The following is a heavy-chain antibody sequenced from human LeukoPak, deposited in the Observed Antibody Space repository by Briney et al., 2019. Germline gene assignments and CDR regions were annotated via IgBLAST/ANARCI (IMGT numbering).Heavy chain of an antibody. D-gene: IGHD2-2*01. CDR3: AKDRGYCSSTSCYSSGWFDP. CDR2: ISGSGGST. J-gene: IGHJ5*02. CDR1: GFTFSSYA. V-gene: IGHV3-23*01. Sequence: GGSLRLSCAASGFTFSSYAMSWVRQAPGKGLEWVAAISGSGGSTYYADSVKGRFTISRDNSKNTLYLQMNSLRAEDTAVYYCAKDRGYCSSTSCYSSGWFDPWGQGTLVTVSS.